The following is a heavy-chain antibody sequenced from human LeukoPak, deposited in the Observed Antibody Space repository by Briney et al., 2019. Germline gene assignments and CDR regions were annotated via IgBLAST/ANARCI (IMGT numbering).Heavy chain of an antibody. CDR1: GFTFSSYA. CDR2: ISGSGGST. Sequence: GGSLRLSCAASGFTFSSYAMSWVRQAPGKGLEWVSAISGSGGSTYYADSVKGRFTISRDNSKNTLYLQMNSLRAEDTAVYYCAKAGFGWLSLWYYFDYWGQGTLVTVSS. D-gene: IGHD3-9*01. V-gene: IGHV3-23*01. J-gene: IGHJ4*02. CDR3: AKAGFGWLSLWYYFDY.